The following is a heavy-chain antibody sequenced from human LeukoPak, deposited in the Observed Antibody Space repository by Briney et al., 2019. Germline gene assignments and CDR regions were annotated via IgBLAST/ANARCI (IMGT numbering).Heavy chain of an antibody. V-gene: IGHV1-18*01. D-gene: IGHD2-21*02. CDR3: ASLSPGDADY. CDR1: GYTFIDYG. J-gene: IGHJ4*02. CDR2: ISAYNGNT. Sequence: ASVKVSCKASGYTFIDYGISWVRQAPGQGLEWMGWISAYNGNTNYAQKFQGRVTMTTETSTSTAYIELRSLRSDDTALYYCASLSPGDADYWGQGTLVTVSS.